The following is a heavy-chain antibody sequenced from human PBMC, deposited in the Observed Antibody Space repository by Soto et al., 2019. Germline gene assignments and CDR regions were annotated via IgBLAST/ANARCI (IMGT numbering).Heavy chain of an antibody. CDR1: GFTFSSYA. Sequence: GGSLRLSCAASGFTFSSYAMSWVRQAPGKGLEWVSAISGSGGSTYYADSVKGRFTISRDNSKNTLYLQMNSLRAEDTAVYYCAKGVDYIWGSYRYHYYMDVWGKGTTVTVSS. CDR2: ISGSGGST. J-gene: IGHJ6*03. D-gene: IGHD3-16*02. CDR3: AKGVDYIWGSYRYHYYMDV. V-gene: IGHV3-23*01.